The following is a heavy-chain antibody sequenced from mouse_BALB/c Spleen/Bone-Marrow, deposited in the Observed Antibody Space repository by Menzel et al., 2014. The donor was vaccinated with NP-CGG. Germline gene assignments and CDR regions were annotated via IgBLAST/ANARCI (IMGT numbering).Heavy chain of an antibody. CDR3: ARWLGPGWYFDV. CDR1: GYAFTDYL. D-gene: IGHD4-1*01. V-gene: IGHV1-54*01. CDR2: INPGSGGT. Sequence: VQLQQSGAELVRPGTSVKVSCKASGYAFTDYLIEWVKQRPGQGLEWIGVINPGSGGTHYNEKFEGKATLTADKSSSTAYMQLSSLTSDDSAVYFCARWLGPGWYFDVWGAGTTVTVSS. J-gene: IGHJ1*01.